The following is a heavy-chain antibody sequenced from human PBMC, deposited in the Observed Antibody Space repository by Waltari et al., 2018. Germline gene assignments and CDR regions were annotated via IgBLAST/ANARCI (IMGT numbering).Heavy chain of an antibody. J-gene: IGHJ4*02. CDR1: GGSISSHY. V-gene: IGHV4-59*11. CDR2: IYYSGIT. D-gene: IGHD3-22*01. CDR3: ARDYYDSSGYDHFDY. Sequence: QVQLQESGPGLVKPSETLSLTCTVSGGSISSHYWSWIRQPPGKGLEWIGYIYYSGITNYNPSLKSRVTISVDTAKNQFSLKLSSVTAADTAVYYCARDYYDSSGYDHFDYWGQGTLVTVSS.